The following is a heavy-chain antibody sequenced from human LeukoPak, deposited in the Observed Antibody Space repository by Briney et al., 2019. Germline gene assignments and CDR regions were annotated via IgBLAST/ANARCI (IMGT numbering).Heavy chain of an antibody. CDR3: AKFVGSGWYNFDY. CDR2: ISGSDGST. D-gene: IGHD6-19*01. J-gene: IGHJ4*02. Sequence: GGSLRLSCAASGFTFSSYAMSCVRQAPGKGLEWFSAISGSDGSTYYADSVKGRFTISRDNSKNTLYLQMNSLRVEDTAVYYCAKFVGSGWYNFDYWGQGTLVTVSS. CDR1: GFTFSSYA. V-gene: IGHV3-23*01.